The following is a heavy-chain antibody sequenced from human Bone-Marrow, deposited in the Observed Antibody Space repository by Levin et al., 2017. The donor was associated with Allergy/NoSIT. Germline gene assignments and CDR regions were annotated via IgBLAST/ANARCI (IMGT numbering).Heavy chain of an antibody. J-gene: IGHJ5*01. Sequence: GGSLRLSCAASGFSFSSFAMHWVRQAPGKGLEWVAVISHDGKKTDYADSIKGRFTISRDNFRKTVDLQMSGLTTGDTAVYFCARDGGAAWIQYWFDSWGHGTVVTVSS. V-gene: IGHV3-30*04. CDR1: GFSFSSFA. D-gene: IGHD2-2*03. CDR2: ISHDGKKT. CDR3: ARDGGAAWIQYWFDS.